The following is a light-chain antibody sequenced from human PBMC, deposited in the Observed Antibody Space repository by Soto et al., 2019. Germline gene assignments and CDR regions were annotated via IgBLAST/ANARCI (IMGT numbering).Light chain of an antibody. CDR3: CSFAGSSTVV. CDR2: DVR. V-gene: IGLV2-11*01. Sequence: QSALTQPRSVSGSPGQSVTVSCTGTSGDVGGYNFVSWYQQHPGKAPKLMIYDVRKRPSGVPDRFSGSKSDNTASLTISGLQAEDEADYYWCSFAGSSTVVFGGGTKLTVL. J-gene: IGLJ2*01. CDR1: SGDVGGYNF.